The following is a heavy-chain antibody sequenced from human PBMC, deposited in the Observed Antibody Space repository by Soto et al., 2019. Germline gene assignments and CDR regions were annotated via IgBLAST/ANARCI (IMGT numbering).Heavy chain of an antibody. J-gene: IGHJ6*03. CDR2: INPNSGGT. CDR3: ARDNYGSGNHPTSYYMDV. V-gene: IGHV1-2*04. Sequence: QVQLVQSGAEVKKPGASVKVSCKASGYTFTGYYMHWVRQAPGQGLEWMGWINPNSGGTNYAQKFQGWVTMTRDTSISTAYMELSRLRSDDTAVYYCARDNYGSGNHPTSYYMDVWGKGTTVTVSS. D-gene: IGHD3-10*01. CDR1: GYTFTGYY.